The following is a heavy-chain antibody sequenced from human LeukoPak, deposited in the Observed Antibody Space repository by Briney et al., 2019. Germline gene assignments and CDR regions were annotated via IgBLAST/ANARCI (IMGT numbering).Heavy chain of an antibody. J-gene: IGHJ4*02. V-gene: IGHV4-59*01. CDR3: ARGRISNWGFEGTLFDD. Sequence: SETLSLTCTVSGGTLNSYYWSWIRQPPGRGLEWIGFITHSGGTEFYSSLGGGGTISVDTSKNHFSLGLTSMTAADTAVYFCARGRISNWGFEGTLFDDWGQGVLVTVSS. CDR1: GGTLNSYY. D-gene: IGHD7-27*01. CDR2: ITHSGGT.